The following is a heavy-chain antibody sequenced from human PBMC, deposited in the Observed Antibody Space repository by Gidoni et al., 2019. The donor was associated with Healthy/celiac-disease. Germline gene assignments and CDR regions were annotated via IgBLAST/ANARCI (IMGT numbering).Heavy chain of an antibody. D-gene: IGHD3-10*01. J-gene: IGHJ6*02. CDR2: IYYSGST. CDR3: AREPLPSGITMVRGAPGYYGMDV. CDR1: GGSISSSSYY. Sequence: QLQLQESGPGLVKPSETLSLTCTVSGGSISSSSYYWGWIRQPPGKGLEWIGSIYYSGSTYYNPSLKSRVTISVDTSKNQFSLKLSSVTAADTAVYYCAREPLPSGITMVRGAPGYYGMDVWGQGTTVTVSS. V-gene: IGHV4-39*07.